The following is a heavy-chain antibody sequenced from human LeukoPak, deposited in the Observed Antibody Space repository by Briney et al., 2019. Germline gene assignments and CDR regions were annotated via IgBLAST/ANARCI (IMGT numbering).Heavy chain of an antibody. J-gene: IGHJ4*02. D-gene: IGHD2-15*01. CDR3: ARAGLSSTTPFDY. CDR1: GGSISSGGYY. V-gene: IGHV4-31*03. Sequence: SETLSLTCTVSGGSISSGGYYWSWIRQHPGKGLEWIGYIYYSGSTYYNPSLKSRVTISVDTSKNQFSLKLSSVTAADTAVYYCARAGLSSTTPFDYWGQGTLATVSS. CDR2: IYYSGST.